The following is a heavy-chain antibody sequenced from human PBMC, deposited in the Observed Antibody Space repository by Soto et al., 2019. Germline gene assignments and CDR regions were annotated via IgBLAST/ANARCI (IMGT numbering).Heavy chain of an antibody. CDR2: IIPIFGTA. Sequence: QVQLVQSGAEVTKPGSSVKVSCKTSGGTFSTYSIVWVRQAPGEGLEWMGGIIPIFGTANYAQKFQDRFTITADKSTTSAFMELSCLEFGDRAMYYCASSIGNNYGVGTNYYFDYWGPGTLFAVCS. CDR3: ASSIGNNYGVGTNYYFDY. D-gene: IGHD5-18*01. J-gene: IGHJ4*02. V-gene: IGHV1-69*06. CDR1: GGTFSTYS.